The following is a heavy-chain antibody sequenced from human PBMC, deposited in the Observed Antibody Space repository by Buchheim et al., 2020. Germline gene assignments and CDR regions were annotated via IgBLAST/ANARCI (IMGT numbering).Heavy chain of an antibody. CDR1: GFSLSTSGVG. CDR3: AHSKQWLRYWYY. V-gene: IGHV2-5*02. J-gene: IGHJ4*02. Sequence: QITLKESGPTLVKPTQTLTLTCTFSGFSLSTSGVGVGWIRQPPGKALEWLALIYLDDDKRYRPSLKSRLTITQDTSKNQVVLTMTNMDPVDTATYYCAHSKQWLRYWYYWGQGTL. D-gene: IGHD6-19*01. CDR2: IYLDDDK.